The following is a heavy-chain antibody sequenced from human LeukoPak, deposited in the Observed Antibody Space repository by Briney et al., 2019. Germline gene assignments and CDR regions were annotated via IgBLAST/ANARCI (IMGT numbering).Heavy chain of an antibody. CDR3: ARGLAVANAAY. D-gene: IGHD6-19*01. CDR2: IDPSDSQT. CDR1: GYSFTSYW. Sequence: GESLKISRQGSGYSFTSYWISWVRQMPGKGLEWMGRIDPSDSQTNYRPSFQGHVTISADKSISTVYLQWSRLKASDTAMYYCARGLAVANAAYWGRGTLVTVSS. J-gene: IGHJ4*02. V-gene: IGHV5-10-1*01.